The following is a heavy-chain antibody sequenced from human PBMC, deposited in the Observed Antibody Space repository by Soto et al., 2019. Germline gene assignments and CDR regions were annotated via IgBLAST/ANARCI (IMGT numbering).Heavy chain of an antibody. CDR1: GYSFTNYW. D-gene: IGHD6-13*01. CDR3: ARLDSNTFSVYYGLDV. V-gene: IGHV5-51*01. J-gene: IGHJ6*02. Sequence: PGESLKISCKGSGYSFTNYWIAWVRQMPGKGLEWMGMIYPGDSDPRYSPSFQGQVTMSADKSISTAYLQWSSLKASDTAMFYCARLDSNTFSVYYGLDVWGQGTTVTAP. CDR2: IYPGDSDP.